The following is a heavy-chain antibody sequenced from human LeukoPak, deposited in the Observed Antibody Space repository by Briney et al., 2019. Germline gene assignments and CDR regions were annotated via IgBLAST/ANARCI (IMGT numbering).Heavy chain of an antibody. V-gene: IGHV4-39*01. CDR1: GASISSGSNY. D-gene: IGHD3-16*02. J-gene: IGHJ5*02. CDR2: IYSSGGT. CDR3: ARSLYDYVWGSYRSCWFDP. Sequence: TETLSLTCSVSGASISSGSNYWGWIRQPPGKTLEWIGSIYSSGGTYYNPSLKSRVTISVDTSKNQFSLKLSSVTAADTAVYYCARSLYDYVWGSYRSCWFDPWGQGTLVTVSS.